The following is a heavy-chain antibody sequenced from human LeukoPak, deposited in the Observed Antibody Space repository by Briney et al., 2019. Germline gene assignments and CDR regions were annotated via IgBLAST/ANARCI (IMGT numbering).Heavy chain of an antibody. D-gene: IGHD6-19*01. V-gene: IGHV1-2*02. J-gene: IGHJ4*02. CDR3: ARYASGRYHFDY. CDR2: INPNTGYT. Sequence: ASVKVSCKASGYTFTGYYMHWMRHTPGHGLEWMGRINPNTGYTQLAQNFQGRVTMTRDTSINTAYMELTRLTSGDTAVYYCARYASGRYHFDYWGQGSLVTVSS. CDR1: GYTFTGYY.